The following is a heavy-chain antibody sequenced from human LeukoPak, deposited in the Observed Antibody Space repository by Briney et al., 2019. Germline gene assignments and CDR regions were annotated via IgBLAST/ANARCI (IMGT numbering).Heavy chain of an antibody. CDR1: GYTFTNYW. CDR2: IYPGDSDT. J-gene: IGHJ4*02. CDR3: ARQRQNFYGSGASDY. V-gene: IGHV5-51*01. Sequence: GESLKISCKGSGYTFTNYWIGWVRQMPGKGLEWMGIIYPGDSDTRYNPSFKGQITISVDKSTTTAYLQWNSLKASDTAMYYCARQRQNFYGSGASDYWGQGTLITVSS. D-gene: IGHD3-10*01.